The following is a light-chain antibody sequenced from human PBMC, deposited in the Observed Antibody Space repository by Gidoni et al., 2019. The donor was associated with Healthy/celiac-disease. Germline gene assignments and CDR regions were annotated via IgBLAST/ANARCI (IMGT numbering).Light chain of an antibody. V-gene: IGKV3-11*01. J-gene: IGKJ1*01. CDR1: QSVSSY. CDR3: QQRSNWPPGAT. Sequence: EFVLTQSPATLSLSPGERATLSCRASQSVSSYLAWYQQKPGQAPRLLIYDASNRATGIPARFSGSGSGTDFTLTISSLETEDFAVYYCQQRSNWPPGATFGQGTKVEIK. CDR2: DAS.